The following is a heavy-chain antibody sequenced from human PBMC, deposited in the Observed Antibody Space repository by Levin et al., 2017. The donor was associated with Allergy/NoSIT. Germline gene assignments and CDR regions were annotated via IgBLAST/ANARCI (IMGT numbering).Heavy chain of an antibody. D-gene: IGHD6-6*01. CDR1: GFTVSNNY. CDR3: ASGHSTSLDY. Sequence: GESLKISCAASGFTVSNNYMTWVRQAPGKGLEWVSVIYSGGSTYYADSVKGRFTISRDNSKNTLYLQMNSLRAEDTAVYYCASGHSTSLDYWGQGTLVTVSS. J-gene: IGHJ4*02. CDR2: IYSGGST. V-gene: IGHV3-53*01.